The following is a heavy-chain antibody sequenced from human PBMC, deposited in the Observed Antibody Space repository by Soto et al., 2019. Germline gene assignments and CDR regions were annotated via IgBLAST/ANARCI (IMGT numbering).Heavy chain of an antibody. CDR1: GGTFSSYA. J-gene: IGHJ4*02. Sequence: QVQLVQSGAEVKKPGSSVKVSCKASGGTFSSYAISWVRQAPGQGLEWMGGIIPIFGTANYAQKFQGRVTSTSDGSTYRSYMELTSRRSEDTAVYYCARWGQGWDGLGGGSSYSGDYWCQGTLVTASS. D-gene: IGHD2-15*01. CDR3: ARWGQGWDGLGGGSSYSGDY. CDR2: IIPIFGTA. V-gene: IGHV1-69*01.